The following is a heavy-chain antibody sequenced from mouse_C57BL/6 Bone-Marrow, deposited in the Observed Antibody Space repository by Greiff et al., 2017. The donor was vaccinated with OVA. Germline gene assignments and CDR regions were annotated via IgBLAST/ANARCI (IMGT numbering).Heavy chain of an antibody. CDR1: GYTFTSYW. J-gene: IGHJ4*01. V-gene: IGHV1-69*01. CDR3: ARETGRMDY. Sequence: QLQQPGAELVMPGASVKLSCKASGYTFTSYWMHWVKQRPGQGLEWIGEIDPSDSYTNYNQKFKGKSTLTVDKSSSTAYMQLSSLTSEDSAVYYCARETGRMDYWGQGTSVTVSS. D-gene: IGHD4-1*01. CDR2: IDPSDSYT.